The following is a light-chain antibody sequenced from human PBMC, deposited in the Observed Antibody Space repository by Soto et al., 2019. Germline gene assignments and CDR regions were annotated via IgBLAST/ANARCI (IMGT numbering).Light chain of an antibody. V-gene: IGKV3-11*01. CDR2: DAS. CDR3: QQRSNWPPIT. CDR1: QSVSNNY. J-gene: IGKJ5*01. Sequence: EIVLTQSPDTLSLSPGERATLSCRAGQSVSNNYLAWYQQKPGQAPRLLIYDASNRATGIPARFSGSGSGTDFTLTISSLEPEDFAVYYCQQRSNWPPITFGQGTRLEIK.